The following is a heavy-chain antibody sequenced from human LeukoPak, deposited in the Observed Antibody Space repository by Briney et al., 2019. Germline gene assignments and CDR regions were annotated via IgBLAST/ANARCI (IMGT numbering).Heavy chain of an antibody. CDR2: ISGSGGCT. V-gene: IGHV3-23*01. J-gene: IGHJ4*02. CDR3: AKDALLAAAGQYYFDY. D-gene: IGHD6-13*01. CDR1: GFTFSSYA. Sequence: GGSLRLSCAASGFTFSSYAMSWVRQAPGKGLEWVSAISGSGGCTYYADSVKGRFTISRDNSKNTLYLQMNSLRAEDTAVYYCAKDALLAAAGQYYFDYWGQGTLVTVSS.